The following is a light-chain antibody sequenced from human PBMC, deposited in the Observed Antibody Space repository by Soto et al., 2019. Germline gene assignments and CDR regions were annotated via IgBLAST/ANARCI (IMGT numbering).Light chain of an antibody. CDR2: SVS. V-gene: IGLV2-14*01. J-gene: IGLJ1*01. Sequence: QSARTQPASVSESPGQSITISCSGTSSDIGAYDHVAWVQQFPGKALKLVIYSVSNRPSGVSYRFSGSKSGNTASLTISGLEADDEADYYCISYTVSRSYVFG. CDR1: SSDIGAYDH. CDR3: ISYTVSRSYV.